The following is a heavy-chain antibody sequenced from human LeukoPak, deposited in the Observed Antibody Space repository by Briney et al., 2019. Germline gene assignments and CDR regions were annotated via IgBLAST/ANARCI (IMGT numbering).Heavy chain of an antibody. D-gene: IGHD1-26*01. V-gene: IGHV4-39*07. Sequence: SETLSLTCTVSGGSITSSNYFWGWIRQSPGKGLEWIGSIYYSGSTYYNPSLKSRVTISVETSKIQFSLKLSSVTAADTAVYYCARRVGATTTEFDYWGQGTLVTVSS. CDR2: IYYSGST. CDR1: GGSITSSNYF. CDR3: ARRVGATTTEFDY. J-gene: IGHJ4*02.